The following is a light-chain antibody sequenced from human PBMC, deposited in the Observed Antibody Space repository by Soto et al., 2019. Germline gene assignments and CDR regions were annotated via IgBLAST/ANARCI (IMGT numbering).Light chain of an antibody. Sequence: QSVLTQPVSVSGSPGQSITISCTGTSXDVGGNKYVSWYQQYPGKVPKLLINKVTNRPSGVSYRFSGSKSGNTASLTISALLAEDEADYFCASSTSDSLYVFGTGTKVTFL. CDR3: ASSTSDSLYV. V-gene: IGLV2-14*01. CDR1: SXDVGGNKY. CDR2: KVT. J-gene: IGLJ1*01.